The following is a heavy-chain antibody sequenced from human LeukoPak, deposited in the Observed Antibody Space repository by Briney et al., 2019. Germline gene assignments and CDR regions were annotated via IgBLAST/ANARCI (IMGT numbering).Heavy chain of an antibody. CDR3: ARGGDPVQAYFQH. V-gene: IGHV1-69*13. J-gene: IGHJ1*01. CDR2: IIPIFGTA. Sequence: ASVKVSCTASGGTFSSYAISWVRQAPGQGLEWMGGIIPIFGTANYAQKFQGRVTITADESTSTAYMELSSLRSEDTAVYYCARGGDPVQAYFQHWGQGTLVTVSS. CDR1: GGTFSSYA. D-gene: IGHD7-27*01.